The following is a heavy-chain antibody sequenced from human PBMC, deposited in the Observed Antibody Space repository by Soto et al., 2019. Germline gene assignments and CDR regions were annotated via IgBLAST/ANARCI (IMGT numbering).Heavy chain of an antibody. Sequence: PSETLSLTCAVSGGSISSGGYSWSWIRQPPGKGLEWIGYIYHSGSTYYNPSLKSRVTISVDRSKNQFPLKLSSVTAADTAVYYCARHYYDSSGYPSWFDPWGQGTLVTVSS. J-gene: IGHJ5*02. D-gene: IGHD3-22*01. V-gene: IGHV4-30-2*01. CDR2: IYHSGST. CDR1: GGSISSGGYS. CDR3: ARHYYDSSGYPSWFDP.